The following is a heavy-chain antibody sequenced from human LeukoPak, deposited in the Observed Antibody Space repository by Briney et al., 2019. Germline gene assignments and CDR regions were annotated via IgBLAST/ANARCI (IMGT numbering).Heavy chain of an antibody. V-gene: IGHV4-39*01. Sequence: KASETLSLTCTVSGGSISSSSYYWGWIRQPPGKGLEWIGSIYYSGSTYYNPSLKSRVTISVDTSKNQFSLKLSSVTAADTAVYYCARHVICGGDCYSIDYWGQGTLVTVSS. CDR1: GGSISSSSYY. D-gene: IGHD2-21*02. CDR2: IYYSGST. J-gene: IGHJ4*02. CDR3: ARHVICGGDCYSIDY.